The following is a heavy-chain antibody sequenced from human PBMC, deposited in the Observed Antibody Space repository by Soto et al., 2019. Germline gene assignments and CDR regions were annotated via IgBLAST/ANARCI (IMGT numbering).Heavy chain of an antibody. CDR1: GGSISSSSYY. CDR3: ARLESHFFRYDFWSGYSIFDY. Sequence: KTSETLSLTCTVSGGSISSSSYYWGWIRQPPGKGLEWIGSIYYSGSTYYNPSLKSRVTISVDTSKNQFSLKLSSVTAADTAVYYCARLESHFFRYDFWSGYSIFDYWGQGTLVTVSS. V-gene: IGHV4-39*01. D-gene: IGHD3-3*01. J-gene: IGHJ4*02. CDR2: IYYSGST.